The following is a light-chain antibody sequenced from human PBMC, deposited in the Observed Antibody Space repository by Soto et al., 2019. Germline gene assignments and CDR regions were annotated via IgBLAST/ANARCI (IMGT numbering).Light chain of an antibody. Sequence: DIQLTQSPSFLSASVGDRVTITCRASQGISSYLAWYQQKPGKAPKLLIYAASTLQSGVPSRFSGSGSGTEFTLTISSLQPEDFATYYYQQLNSYPWKFGQGTKVEIK. CDR2: AAS. J-gene: IGKJ1*01. V-gene: IGKV1-9*01. CDR1: QGISSY. CDR3: QQLNSYPWK.